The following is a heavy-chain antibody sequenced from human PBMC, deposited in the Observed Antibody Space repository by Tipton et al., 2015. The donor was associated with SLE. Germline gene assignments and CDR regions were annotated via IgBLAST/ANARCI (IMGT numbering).Heavy chain of an antibody. J-gene: IGHJ4*02. Sequence: SLRLSCAASGFTFSVYAMHWVRQAPGKRLEWVAVISHDGSNKYYADSVKGRFTISRDNSNNTLYLQMNSLRAEETALYYCASEGYCSGGSCLLDHWGQGTLVTVSS. CDR1: GFTFSVYA. D-gene: IGHD2-15*01. CDR2: ISHDGSNK. V-gene: IGHV3-30*03. CDR3: ASEGYCSGGSCLLDH.